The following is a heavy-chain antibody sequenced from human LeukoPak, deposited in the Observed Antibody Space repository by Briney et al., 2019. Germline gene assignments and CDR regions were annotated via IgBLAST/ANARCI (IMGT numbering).Heavy chain of an antibody. CDR2: IYSGGRT. CDR3: ARDSYGDYYYYYMDV. V-gene: IGHV3-53*01. D-gene: IGHD4-17*01. Sequence: GGSLRLSCAASGFTVSSNYMIWVRQAPGKGLEWVSVIYSGGRTYYVDSVKGRFTISRDISKNTLYLQMNSLRAEDTAVYYCARDSYGDYYYYYMDVWGKGTTVTVSS. CDR1: GFTVSSNY. J-gene: IGHJ6*03.